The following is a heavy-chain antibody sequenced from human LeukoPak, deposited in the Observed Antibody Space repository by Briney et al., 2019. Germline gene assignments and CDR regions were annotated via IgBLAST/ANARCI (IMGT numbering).Heavy chain of an antibody. CDR3: ARDPRITGTTAYYFDY. CDR1: GYSFSSYG. D-gene: IGHD1-7*01. CDR2: INTYNGHT. J-gene: IGHJ4*02. V-gene: IGHV1-18*01. Sequence: ASVKVSCKASGYSFSSYGFSWVRQAPGQGLEWMGWINTYNGHTNYTQTLQGRVTMTTDTSTSTAYMELRNLRPDDTAVYFCARDPRITGTTAYYFDYWGQGTLATVSS.